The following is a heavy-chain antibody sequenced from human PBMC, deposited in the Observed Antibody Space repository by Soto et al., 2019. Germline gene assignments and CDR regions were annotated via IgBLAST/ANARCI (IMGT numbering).Heavy chain of an antibody. V-gene: IGHV3-30*18. CDR2: ISYDGSNK. CDR1: GFTFSSYG. CDR3: AKDRERYFDWLYYGMDV. J-gene: IGHJ6*02. D-gene: IGHD3-9*01. Sequence: PGGSLRLSCAASGFTFSSYGMHWVRQAPGKGLEWVAVISYDGSNKYYADSVKGRFTISRDNSKNTLYLQMNSLRAEDTAVHYCAKDRERYFDWLYYGMDVWGQGTTVTVSS.